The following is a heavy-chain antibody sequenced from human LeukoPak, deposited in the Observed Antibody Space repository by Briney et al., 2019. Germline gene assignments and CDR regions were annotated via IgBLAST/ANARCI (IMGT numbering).Heavy chain of an antibody. CDR2: FYFSGTV. V-gene: IGHV4-59*08. D-gene: IGHD1-26*01. CDR1: GASVTNYY. Sequence: SETLSLTCTVSGASVTNYYWSWIRQSPGKGLEWIGYFYFSGTVNYNPSLKSRVIISVDTSKNQVSLKMTSVTAADTALYYCARLWGTGRIKDVWGQGTTVTVSS. CDR3: ARLWGTGRIKDV. J-gene: IGHJ6*02.